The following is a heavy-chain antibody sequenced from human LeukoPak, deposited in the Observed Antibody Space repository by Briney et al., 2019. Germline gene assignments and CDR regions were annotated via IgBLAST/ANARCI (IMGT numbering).Heavy chain of an antibody. V-gene: IGHV3-30*02. D-gene: IGHD3-22*01. CDR1: GFTFNSYG. Sequence: QSGGSLRLSCAASGFTFNSYGIHWVRQAPGKGLEWVAFIRYDGSNKYYADSVKGRFTISRDNSKNTLYLQMNSLRAEDTAVYYCAKDSAGDYDSSGFDYWGQGTLVTVPS. CDR2: IRYDGSNK. CDR3: AKDSAGDYDSSGFDY. J-gene: IGHJ4*02.